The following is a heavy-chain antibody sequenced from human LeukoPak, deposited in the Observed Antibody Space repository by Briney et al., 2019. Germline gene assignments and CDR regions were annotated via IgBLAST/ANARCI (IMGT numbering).Heavy chain of an antibody. CDR1: GFTFSNHW. Sequence: GGSLRLSCAASGFTFSNHWMHWVRQVPGKGLVWVARIDGSGSSISHADFVKGRFSISRGNAKSTLYLQMNSLRAEDTAVYYCARGPGSSGGAYVGDYWGHGTLVTVSS. CDR3: ARGPGSSGGAYVGDY. J-gene: IGHJ4*01. V-gene: IGHV3-74*01. D-gene: IGHD3-22*01. CDR2: IDGSGSSI.